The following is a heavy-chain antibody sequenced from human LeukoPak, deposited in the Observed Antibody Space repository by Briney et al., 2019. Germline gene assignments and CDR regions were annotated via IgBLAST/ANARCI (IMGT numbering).Heavy chain of an antibody. CDR3: ARDGLGGSGAFDI. D-gene: IGHD3-16*01. Sequence: ASVKVSCKASGYTFTGYYIHWVRHAHGQGLEWMGWINPDNGGTNYAQKFQGGVTITRDTSISTAYMELSRLRSDDTAVYYCARDGLGGSGAFDIWGQGTMVTVSS. CDR1: GYTFTGYY. J-gene: IGHJ3*02. V-gene: IGHV1-2*02. CDR2: INPDNGGT.